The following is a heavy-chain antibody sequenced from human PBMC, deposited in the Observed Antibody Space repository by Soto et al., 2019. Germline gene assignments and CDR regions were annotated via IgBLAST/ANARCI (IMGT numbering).Heavy chain of an antibody. Sequence: PSETLSLTCTFSCGSLIGGSYHWSWIRQSPGKGLEWLAYIYYTGSTNYNPSLQSRVTISLHTSKNQFSLKVSSVTAADTAVYFCARGNLAAAGSFDYWGQGALVTVSS. CDR2: IYYTGST. CDR3: ARGNLAAAGSFDY. D-gene: IGHD6-13*01. CDR1: CGSLIGGSYH. V-gene: IGHV4-61*01. J-gene: IGHJ4*02.